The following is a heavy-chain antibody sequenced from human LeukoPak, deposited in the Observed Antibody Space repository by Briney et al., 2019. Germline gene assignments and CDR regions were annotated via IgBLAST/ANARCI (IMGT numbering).Heavy chain of an antibody. CDR2: ISTDGTYT. J-gene: IGHJ1*01. CDR3: AITVDCRATTDCYSYFHH. V-gene: IGHV3-74*03. CDR1: GFTLSSYW. D-gene: IGHD2-21*02. Sequence: GGSLRLSCAASGFTLSSYWMHWVRQAPGKGLVRVSCISTDGTYTEYADSVKGRFTISRDNAKDTLYLQVNSLRAEDTAVYYCAITVDCRATTDCYSYFHHWGQGTLVTVSS.